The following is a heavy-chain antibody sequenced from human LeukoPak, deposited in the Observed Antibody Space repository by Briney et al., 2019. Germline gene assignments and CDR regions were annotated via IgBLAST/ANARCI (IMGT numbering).Heavy chain of an antibody. V-gene: IGHV5-51*01. J-gene: IGHJ6*02. CDR3: VRYGLQGCRDSRCFTSSYYYGVDV. Sequence: GESLKISCQGSGYRFIDYWIGWVRQMPGKGLEWMGIIFPCDTDIKYSPSFQGQVTISADNSISTAYLQWSRLKASDTAIYYCVRYGLQGCRDSRCFTSSYYYGVDVWGQGSTVTVSS. CDR2: IFPCDTDI. D-gene: IGHD4-11*01. CDR1: GYRFIDYW.